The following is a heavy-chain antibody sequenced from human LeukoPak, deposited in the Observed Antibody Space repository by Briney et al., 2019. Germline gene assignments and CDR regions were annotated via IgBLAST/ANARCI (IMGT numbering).Heavy chain of an antibody. D-gene: IGHD1-26*01. Sequence: ASVKVSCKASGYTFTSYDINWVRQAPGPGLEWMGWMNPNSGNTGYAQKFQGRVTMTRDTSTSTAYMELSSLRSEDTAVYYCARREVGFDPWGQGTLVTVSS. CDR3: ARREVGFDP. CDR1: GYTFTSYD. CDR2: MNPNSGNT. J-gene: IGHJ5*02. V-gene: IGHV1-8*01.